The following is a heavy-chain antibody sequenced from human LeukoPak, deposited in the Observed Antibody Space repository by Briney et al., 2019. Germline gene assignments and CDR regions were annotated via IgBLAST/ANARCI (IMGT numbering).Heavy chain of an antibody. J-gene: IGHJ6*02. D-gene: IGHD1-26*01. CDR1: GYTFTSYG. V-gene: IGHV1-18*01. Sequence: EASVKVSCKASGYTFTSYGISWVRQAPGQGLEWMGWISAYNGNTNYAQKLQGRVTMTTDTSTSTAYMDLRSLRSDDTAVYYCARDLVRGIVGATSYYYGMDVWGQGTTVTVSS. CDR2: ISAYNGNT. CDR3: ARDLVRGIVGATSYYYGMDV.